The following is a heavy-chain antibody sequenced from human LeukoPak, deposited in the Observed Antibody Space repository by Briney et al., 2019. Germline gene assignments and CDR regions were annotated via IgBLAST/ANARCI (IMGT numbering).Heavy chain of an antibody. CDR3: ARRLYCSGGSCPYFDY. D-gene: IGHD2-15*01. CDR2: IYYSGST. V-gene: IGHV4-59*01. J-gene: IGHJ4*02. CDR1: GGSISSSY. Sequence: SETLSLTCTVSGGSISSSYWSWIRHPLGKGLEWIVYIYYSGSTNYNSTLRGGVTISVDTSKNQFSLKLSSVTAADTAVYYCARRLYCSGGSCPYFDYWGQGTLVTVSS.